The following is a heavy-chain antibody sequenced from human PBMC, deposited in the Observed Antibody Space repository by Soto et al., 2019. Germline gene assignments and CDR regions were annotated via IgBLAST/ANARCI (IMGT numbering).Heavy chain of an antibody. D-gene: IGHD3-22*01. CDR1: GFTFSSYG. CDR3: ARDGYYYDSSGAKTHYYFDY. J-gene: IGHJ4*02. Sequence: GGSLRLSCAASGFTFSSYGMHWVRQAPGKGLEWVAVIWYDGSNKYYADSVKGRFTISRDNSKNTLYLQMNSLRAEDTAVYYCARDGYYYDSSGAKTHYYFDYWGQGTLVTVSS. CDR2: IWYDGSNK. V-gene: IGHV3-33*01.